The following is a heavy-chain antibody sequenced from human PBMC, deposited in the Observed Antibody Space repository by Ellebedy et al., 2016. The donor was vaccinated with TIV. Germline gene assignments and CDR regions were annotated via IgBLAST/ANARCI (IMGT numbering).Heavy chain of an antibody. CDR2: VSTYNTNT. V-gene: IGHV1-18*01. D-gene: IGHD3-22*01. CDR3: ARDLNTMIVVPSYHAFDI. CDR1: GYTFTSYG. Sequence: AASVKVSCKASGYTFTSYGISWVRQAPGQGLEWMGWVSTYNTNTNYAQKLQGRVTMTTDTSTSTAYMELRNLRSDDTAIYYCARDLNTMIVVPSYHAFDIWGQGTMVTVSS. J-gene: IGHJ3*02.